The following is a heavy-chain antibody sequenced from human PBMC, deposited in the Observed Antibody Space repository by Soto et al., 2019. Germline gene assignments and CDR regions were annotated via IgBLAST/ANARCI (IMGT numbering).Heavy chain of an antibody. CDR1: GFTFSSYA. CDR2: ISYDGSNK. D-gene: IGHD5-12*01. V-gene: IGHV3-30-3*01. J-gene: IGHJ6*02. Sequence: PGGSLRLSCAASGFTFSSYAMHWVRQAPGKGLEWVAVISYDGSNKYYADSVKGRFTISRDNSKNTLYLQMNSLRAEDTAVYYCAREGGYSGYDNYYYYGMDVWGQGTTVTVSS. CDR3: AREGGYSGYDNYYYYGMDV.